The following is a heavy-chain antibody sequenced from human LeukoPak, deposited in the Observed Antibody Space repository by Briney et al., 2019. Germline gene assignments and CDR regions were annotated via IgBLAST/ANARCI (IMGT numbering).Heavy chain of an antibody. V-gene: IGHV3-23*01. Sequence: PGGSLRLSCAASGFTFSSYAMSWVRQAPGKGLEWVSAISGSGGSTYYADSVKGRFTISRDNSKNTLYLQMNSLRAEDTAVYYCAREAGCTNGVCYTPLDYWGQGTLVTVSS. CDR1: GFTFSSYA. CDR2: ISGSGGST. D-gene: IGHD2-8*01. CDR3: AREAGCTNGVCYTPLDY. J-gene: IGHJ4*02.